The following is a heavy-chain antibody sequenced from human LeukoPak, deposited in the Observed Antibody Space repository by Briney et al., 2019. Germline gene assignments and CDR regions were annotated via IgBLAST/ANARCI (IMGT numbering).Heavy chain of an antibody. J-gene: IGHJ4*02. V-gene: IGHV3-7*03. CDR3: ARLAVPPGNRGWYYEQ. CDR1: GFIFRDYW. D-gene: IGHD2-2*01. Sequence: GGSLRFSCAASGFIFRDYWMSWVRQGPGEGPEWVANINQGGSERYYVDSVKGRFTISRDNTKNSLDLQMNSLRVEDTAIYYCARLAVPPGNRGWYYEQWGQGTLVTVSS. CDR2: INQGGSER.